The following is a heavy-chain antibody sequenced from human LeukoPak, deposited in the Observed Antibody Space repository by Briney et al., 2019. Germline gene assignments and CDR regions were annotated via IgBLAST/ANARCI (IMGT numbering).Heavy chain of an antibody. Sequence: PSETLSLTCTVSGGSISSYYWSWIRQPPGKGLEWIGYIYYSGSTNYNPSLKSRVTISVDTSKNQFSLKLSSVTAADTAVYYCARDSLDYYDSSGYYHFDYWGQGTLVTVSS. CDR3: ARDSLDYYDSSGYYHFDY. V-gene: IGHV4-59*01. J-gene: IGHJ4*02. CDR1: GGSISSYY. CDR2: IYYSGST. D-gene: IGHD3-22*01.